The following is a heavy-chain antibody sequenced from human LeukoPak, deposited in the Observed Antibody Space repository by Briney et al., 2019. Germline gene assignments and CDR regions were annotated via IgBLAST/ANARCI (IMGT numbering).Heavy chain of an antibody. J-gene: IGHJ6*03. V-gene: IGHV3-23*01. CDR2: ISGSGGST. Sequence: GGSLRLSCAASAFTFSSYAMSWVRQAPGKGLEWVSAISGSGGSTYYADSVKGRFTISRDNSKNTLYLQMNSPRAEDTVVYYCAKATDYSNYYYYYYMDVWGKGTTVTVSS. D-gene: IGHD4-11*01. CDR3: AKATDYSNYYYYYYMDV. CDR1: AFTFSSYA.